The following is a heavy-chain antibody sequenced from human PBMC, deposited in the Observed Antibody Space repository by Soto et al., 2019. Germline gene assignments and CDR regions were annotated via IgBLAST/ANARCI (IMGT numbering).Heavy chain of an antibody. Sequence: SETLSLTCNVSDVSVRSFYWSWMRQPAGKGLEWIGRIYGTGRSGSSNYNPSLKGRVTMSVDTSKNQISLKLTSVTAADTAVYFCARDLQYYYDSGSYGMDGRGQVTTVTVS. CDR2: IYGTGRSGSS. D-gene: IGHD3-10*01. J-gene: IGHJ6*02. CDR1: DVSVRSFY. V-gene: IGHV4-4*07. CDR3: ARDLQYYYDSGSYGMDG.